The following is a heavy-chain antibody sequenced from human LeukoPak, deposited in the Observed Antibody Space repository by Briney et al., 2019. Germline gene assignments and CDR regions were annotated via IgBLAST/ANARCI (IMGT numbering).Heavy chain of an antibody. CDR1: GFTFSNYA. J-gene: IGHJ6*02. D-gene: IGHD2-15*01. V-gene: IGHV3-30*04. CDR3: ARVRDVVVAATDYYYYGMDV. Sequence: GGSPRLSCAASGFTFSNYAMYWVRQAPGKGLEWVAVISHDGSNKYYADSVEGRFTISRDDSKNTLYLQMSSVRAEDTAVYYCARVRDVVVAATDYYYYGMDVWGQGTTVTVSS. CDR2: ISHDGSNK.